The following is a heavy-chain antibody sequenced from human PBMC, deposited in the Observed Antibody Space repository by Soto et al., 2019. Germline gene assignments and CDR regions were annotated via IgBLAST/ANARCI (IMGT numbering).Heavy chain of an antibody. J-gene: IGHJ4*02. CDR3: AREGSSSWYAY. D-gene: IGHD6-13*01. Sequence: QVQLQELGSGQVKPSETLSLTCTVSGGSISSYYWSWIRQPRGKGLEWIGYIYYRGNTNYNPSLKSRVTISVDTSKNQFSLKLSSVTAADTAVYFCAREGSSSWYAYWGQGTLVTVSS. CDR1: GGSISSYY. CDR2: IYYRGNT. V-gene: IGHV4-59*12.